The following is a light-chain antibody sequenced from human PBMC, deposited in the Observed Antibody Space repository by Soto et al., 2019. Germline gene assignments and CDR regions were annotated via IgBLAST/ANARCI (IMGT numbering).Light chain of an antibody. Sequence: QSALTQPPSASGSPGQSVTISCTGTSSDVGGYNYVSWYQQHPGKAPKLMIYEVSKRPSGVPDSFSGSKSGNTASLTVSGLQTEDEADYYCSSYAGSNNLGVFGTGTKLTVL. CDR1: SSDVGGYNY. J-gene: IGLJ1*01. V-gene: IGLV2-8*01. CDR3: SSYAGSNNLGV. CDR2: EVS.